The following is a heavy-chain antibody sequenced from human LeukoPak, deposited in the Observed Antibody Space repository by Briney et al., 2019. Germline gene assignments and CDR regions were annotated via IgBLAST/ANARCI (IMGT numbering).Heavy chain of an antibody. CDR1: GYTFTSYA. V-gene: IGHV7-4-1*02. CDR3: ARVSSSSWYFNYYYYMDV. CDR2: INTNTGNP. J-gene: IGHJ6*03. Sequence: ASVKVSCKASGYTFTSYAMNWVRQAPGQGLEWMGWINTNTGNPTYAQGFTGRFVFSLDTSVSTAYLQISSLKAEDTAVYYCARVSSSSWYFNYYYYMDVWGKGTTVTVS. D-gene: IGHD6-13*01.